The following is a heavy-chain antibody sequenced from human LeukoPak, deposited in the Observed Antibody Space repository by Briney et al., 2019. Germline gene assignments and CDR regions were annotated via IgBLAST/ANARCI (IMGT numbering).Heavy chain of an antibody. CDR1: GFSLSRYW. D-gene: IGHD2-2*03. CDR3: AKDSHWILFDD. CDR2: IGGSGTRT. J-gene: IGHJ4*02. Sequence: PGGSLRLSCAASGFSLSRYWMSWVRQPPGRGLEWVSGIGGSGTRTYYADSVKGRFTISRDNSKNTLYLQMNSLREEDTAVYYCAKDSHWILFDDWGQGTLVTVSS. V-gene: IGHV3-23*01.